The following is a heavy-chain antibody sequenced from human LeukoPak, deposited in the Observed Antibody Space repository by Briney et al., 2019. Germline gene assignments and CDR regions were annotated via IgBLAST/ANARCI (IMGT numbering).Heavy chain of an antibody. Sequence: PSETLSLTCTVSGGSISSDSYYWGWIRQPPGKGLEWIGSISYTGNTYYKPSLKSRVTISVDTSTNQFSLNLTSVTAADTAVYYCARQKGGLAGLKYHFDYWGQGTLVTVSS. J-gene: IGHJ4*02. CDR1: GGSISSDSYY. D-gene: IGHD6-19*01. CDR3: ARQKGGLAGLKYHFDY. V-gene: IGHV4-39*01. CDR2: ISYTGNT.